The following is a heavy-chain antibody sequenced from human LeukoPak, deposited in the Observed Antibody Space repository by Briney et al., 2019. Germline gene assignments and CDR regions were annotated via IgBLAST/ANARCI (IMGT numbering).Heavy chain of an antibody. CDR3: ARGEPWFGPRLPLDY. V-gene: IGHV1-2*02. CDR1: GYTFTGYY. Sequence: ASVKVSCKASGYTFTGYYMHWVRQAPGQGLEWMGWINPSSGGTNYAQKFQGRVTMTRDTSISTAYMELSRLRSDDTAVYYCARGEPWFGPRLPLDYWGQGTLVTVSS. D-gene: IGHD3-10*01. CDR2: INPSSGGT. J-gene: IGHJ4*02.